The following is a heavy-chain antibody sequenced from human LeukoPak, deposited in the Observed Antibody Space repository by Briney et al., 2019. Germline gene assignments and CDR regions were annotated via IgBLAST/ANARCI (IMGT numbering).Heavy chain of an antibody. Sequence: PGGSLRLSCAASGFIVSNNDMAWVRQAPGKGLEWVSVIHNTASTHYVDSVKGRFSISRDNSKNALYLQMNSLRAEDTAVYSCAGAEDSCTGGNCYGYFHHWGQGTLVIVSS. CDR3: AGAEDSCTGGNCYGYFHH. D-gene: IGHD2-15*01. V-gene: IGHV3-53*01. CDR2: IHNTAST. J-gene: IGHJ1*01. CDR1: GFIVSNND.